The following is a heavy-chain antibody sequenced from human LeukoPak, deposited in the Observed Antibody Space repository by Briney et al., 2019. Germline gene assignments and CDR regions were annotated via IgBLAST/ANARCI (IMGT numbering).Heavy chain of an antibody. J-gene: IGHJ4*02. CDR1: GFTFSTYA. CDR3: AKRKKYYYDSSVHCFDY. V-gene: IGHV3-23*01. Sequence: PGGSLRLSCAASGFTFSTYAMSWVRQAPGKGLEWVSTITGTGDNTYYADSVKGRFTISRDNSKNTLFLQMNSLRAEDTAVYYCAKRKKYYYDSSVHCFDYWGQGTLVTVSS. CDR2: ITGTGDNT. D-gene: IGHD3-22*01.